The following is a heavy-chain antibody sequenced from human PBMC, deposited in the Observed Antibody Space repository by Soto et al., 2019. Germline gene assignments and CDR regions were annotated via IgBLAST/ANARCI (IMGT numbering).Heavy chain of an antibody. CDR1: GGTFSSYA. CDR2: IIPIFGTA. Sequence: RASVKVSCKASGGTFSSYAISWVRQAPGQGLEWMGGIIPIFGTANYAQKFQGRVTITADESTSTAYMELSSLRSEDTAVYYCARDGYNTSIGYNWFDPWGQGTLVTVSS. D-gene: IGHD5-12*01. V-gene: IGHV1-69*13. CDR3: ARDGYNTSIGYNWFDP. J-gene: IGHJ5*02.